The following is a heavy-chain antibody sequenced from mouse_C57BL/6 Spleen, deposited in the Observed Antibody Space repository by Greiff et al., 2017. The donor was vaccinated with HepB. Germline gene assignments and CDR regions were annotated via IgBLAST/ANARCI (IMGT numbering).Heavy chain of an antibody. CDR1: GFTFSSYA. CDR3: TRVKITTVVATDWYFDV. CDR2: ISSGGDYI. D-gene: IGHD1-1*01. J-gene: IGHJ1*03. V-gene: IGHV5-9-1*02. Sequence: EVKLVESGEGLVKPGGSLKLSCAASGFTFSSYAMSWVRQTPEKRLEWVAYISSGGDYIYYADTVKGRFTISRDNARNTLYLQMSSLKSEDTAMYYCTRVKITTVVATDWYFDVWGTGTTVTVSS.